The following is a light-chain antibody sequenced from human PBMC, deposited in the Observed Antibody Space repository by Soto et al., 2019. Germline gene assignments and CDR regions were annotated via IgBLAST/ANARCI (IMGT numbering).Light chain of an antibody. V-gene: IGKV1-39*01. J-gene: IGKJ2*01. CDR1: QSISSY. CDR2: AAS. Sequence: DIQMTQSPSSLSASVGDRVTITCRASQSISSYLNWYQQKPGKAPKLLIYAASSLQSGVPSRFSGSGSGTDFTLKISSLQPEDFATYYCQQSYSTPPYTFGQGTKLEIK. CDR3: QQSYSTPPYT.